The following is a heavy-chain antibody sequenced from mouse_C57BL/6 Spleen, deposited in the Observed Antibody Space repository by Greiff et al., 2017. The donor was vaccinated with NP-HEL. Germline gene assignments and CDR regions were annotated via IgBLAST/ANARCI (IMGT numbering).Heavy chain of an antibody. J-gene: IGHJ2*01. CDR2: IDPSDSYT. CDR1: GYTFTSYW. V-gene: IGHV1-69*01. D-gene: IGHD2-2*01. Sequence: VQLQQPGAELVMPGASVKLSCKASGYTFTSYWMHWVKQRPGQGLEWIGEIDPSDSYTNYNQKFKGKSTLTVDKSSSTAYMQLSSLTSEASAVYYCASSMVTLFDYWGQGTTLTVSS. CDR3: ASSMVTLFDY.